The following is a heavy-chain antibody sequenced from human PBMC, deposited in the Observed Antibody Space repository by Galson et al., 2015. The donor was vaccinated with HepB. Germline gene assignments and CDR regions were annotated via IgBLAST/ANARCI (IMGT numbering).Heavy chain of an antibody. CDR2: INPSGGST. J-gene: IGHJ2*01. D-gene: IGHD3-16*01. Sequence: SVKVSCKASGYTFSSYYVHWVRQAPGQGLEWMGLINPSGGSTRSQKFQGRLTMTGDTSTSTVYMELSSLASEDTALYFCVSAYHHNHHHWYFDLWGRGTLVTVSS. CDR1: GYTFSSYY. V-gene: IGHV1-46*03. CDR3: VSAYHHNHHHWYFDL.